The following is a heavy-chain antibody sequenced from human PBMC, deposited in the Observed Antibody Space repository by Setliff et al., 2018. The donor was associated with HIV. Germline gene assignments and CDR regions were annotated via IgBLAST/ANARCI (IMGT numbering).Heavy chain of an antibody. Sequence: PSETLSLTCTVSGGSASNSRYYWAWIRQPPGKGLEYIGSIHYNEKTYYNPSLKSRVTISIGTSKNQFSLNLTSVTAADTAVYYCASRVYYYDSNNFLREEGFDPWGQGTQVTVSS. CDR3: ASRVYYYDSNNFLREEGFDP. CDR2: IHYNEKT. J-gene: IGHJ5*02. V-gene: IGHV4-39*01. CDR1: GGSASNSRYY. D-gene: IGHD3-22*01.